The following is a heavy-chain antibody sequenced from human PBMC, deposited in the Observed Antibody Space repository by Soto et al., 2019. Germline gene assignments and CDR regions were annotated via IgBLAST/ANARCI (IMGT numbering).Heavy chain of an antibody. V-gene: IGHV3-30*18. J-gene: IGHJ4*02. Sequence: GGSLRLSCAASGFTFSSYGMHWVRQAPGKGLEWVAVISYDGSNKYYADPVKGRFTISRDNSKNTLYLQMNSLRAEDTAVYYCAKDLADSSGWYDYFDYWGQGTLVTVSS. CDR2: ISYDGSNK. CDR1: GFTFSSYG. D-gene: IGHD6-19*01. CDR3: AKDLADSSGWYDYFDY.